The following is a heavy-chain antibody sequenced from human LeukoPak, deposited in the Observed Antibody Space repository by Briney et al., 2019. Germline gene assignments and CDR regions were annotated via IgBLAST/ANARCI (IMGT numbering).Heavy chain of an antibody. CDR3: AIIDSSGAIGY. D-gene: IGHD6-19*01. CDR1: GYXFTGYY. Sequence: ASVKVSCKASGYXFTGYYIHWVRQAPGQGLEWMGWINPNSGGTMYAQKFQGRVTMTRDTSISTGYMELSRLRSDDTAVYFCAIIDSSGAIGYWGQGTLVTVSS. CDR2: INPNSGGT. V-gene: IGHV1-2*02. J-gene: IGHJ4*02.